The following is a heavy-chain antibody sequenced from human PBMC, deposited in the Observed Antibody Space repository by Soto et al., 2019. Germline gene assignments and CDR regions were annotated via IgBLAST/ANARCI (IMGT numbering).Heavy chain of an antibody. CDR2: IYYSGAT. J-gene: IGHJ4*02. CDR1: GGSMRGGDYY. Sequence: QVQLQESGPGLVKASETLSLTCSVSGGSMRGGDYYWSWIRQPPGKGLEWIGYIYYSGATFSNPSPTGRVTISVDTSQNQSSRKSTPVTAADTAVYYCARDCGGYLRGDYWGQGTLVTVSS. CDR3: ARDCGGYLRGDY. D-gene: IGHD2-15*01. V-gene: IGHV4-30-4*01.